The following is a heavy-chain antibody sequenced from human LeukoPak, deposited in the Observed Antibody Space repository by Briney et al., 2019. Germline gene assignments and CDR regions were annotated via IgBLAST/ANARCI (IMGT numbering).Heavy chain of an antibody. J-gene: IGHJ4*02. CDR3: ARRAHYYGSGSEFDY. D-gene: IGHD3-10*01. CDR2: INHSGST. CDR1: GFTVSSNY. Sequence: GSLRLSCAASGFTVSSNYMSWIRQPPGKGLEWIGEINHSGSTNYNPSLKSRVTISVDTSKNQFSLKLSSVTAADTAVYYCARRAHYYGSGSEFDYWGQGTLVTVSS. V-gene: IGHV4-34*01.